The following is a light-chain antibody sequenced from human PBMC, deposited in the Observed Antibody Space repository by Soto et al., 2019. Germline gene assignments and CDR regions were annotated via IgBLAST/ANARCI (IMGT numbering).Light chain of an antibody. V-gene: IGKV3-15*01. Sequence: EIVLTQSPATLSVSPGERATLFCRASQGISTLLAWYQQKPGQAPRLLIYDASTRAAGIPARFSGSGSGTDFTLTISSLQSEDFAIYYCQQYYDWPITFGQGTRLDNK. CDR2: DAS. CDR3: QQYYDWPIT. CDR1: QGISTL. J-gene: IGKJ5*01.